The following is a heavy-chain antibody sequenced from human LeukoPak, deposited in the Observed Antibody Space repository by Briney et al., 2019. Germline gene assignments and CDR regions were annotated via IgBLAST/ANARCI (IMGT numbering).Heavy chain of an antibody. V-gene: IGHV3-23*01. CDR3: AARSGSSPYYYDY. J-gene: IGHJ4*02. CDR2: ISGSGGST. CDR1: GFTFSSYA. Sequence: GGSLRLSCAASGFTFSSYAMSWVRQAPGKGLEWVSGISGSGGSTYYADSVKGRFTISRDNSKNTLYLQMNSLRAEDTALYHCAARSGSSPYYYDYWGQGTLVTVSS. D-gene: IGHD3-10*01.